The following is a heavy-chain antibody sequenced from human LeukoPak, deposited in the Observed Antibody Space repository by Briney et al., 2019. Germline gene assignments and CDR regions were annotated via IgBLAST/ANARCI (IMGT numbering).Heavy chain of an antibody. CDR1: GFTFSSYA. Sequence: GGSLRLSCAASGFTFSSYAMNWVRQAPGKGLEWVAVISYDGTYKYYADSVKGRFIISRDNSKNTLYLQMNSLRSEDTAVYYCTNDDVSSDCWGQGTLVTVSS. J-gene: IGHJ4*02. CDR3: TNDDVSSDC. CDR2: ISYDGTYK. V-gene: IGHV3-30-3*02.